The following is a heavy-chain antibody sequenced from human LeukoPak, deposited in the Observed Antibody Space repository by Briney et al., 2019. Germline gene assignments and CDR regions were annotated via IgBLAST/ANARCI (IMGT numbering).Heavy chain of an antibody. Sequence: GASVTVSCKASGYTFTSYDINWVRQATGQGLEWMGWMNPNSGNRGYAQKFQGRVTMTRDTSISTAYMELSGLRSEDTAVYYCARVAYGDFWSGYYYYYGMDVWGQGTTVTVSS. J-gene: IGHJ6*02. CDR2: MNPNSGNR. CDR3: ARVAYGDFWSGYYYYYGMDV. V-gene: IGHV1-8*01. D-gene: IGHD3-3*01. CDR1: GYTFTSYD.